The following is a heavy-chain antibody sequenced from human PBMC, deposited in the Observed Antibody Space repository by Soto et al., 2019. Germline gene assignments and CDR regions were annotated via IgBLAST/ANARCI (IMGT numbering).Heavy chain of an antibody. Sequence: GGSLRLSCVASGLTLSSYWMSWVRQAPGKGLELVANIKTDGSARNYVDSVKGRFTISRDNAKNSLFLQMNSLRAEDTAVYYCMRGFSKSGTADDAAYWGQGTQVTVSS. J-gene: IGHJ4*02. D-gene: IGHD3-10*01. CDR1: GLTLSSYW. CDR2: IKTDGSAR. V-gene: IGHV3-7*04. CDR3: MRGFSKSGTADDAAY.